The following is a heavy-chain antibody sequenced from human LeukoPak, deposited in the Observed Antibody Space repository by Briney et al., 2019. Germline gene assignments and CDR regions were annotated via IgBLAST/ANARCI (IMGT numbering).Heavy chain of an antibody. CDR3: ARDPVPLYSGSYLGFDY. Sequence: SQTLSLTCAISGDSVSSNSAAWNWIRQSPSRGLEWLGRTYYRSKWYNDYAVSVKSRITINPDTSKNQFSLQLNSVTPEDTAVYYCARDPVPLYSGSYLGFDYWGQGTLVTVSS. CDR2: TYYRSKWYN. J-gene: IGHJ4*02. CDR1: GDSVSSNSAA. D-gene: IGHD1-26*01. V-gene: IGHV6-1*01.